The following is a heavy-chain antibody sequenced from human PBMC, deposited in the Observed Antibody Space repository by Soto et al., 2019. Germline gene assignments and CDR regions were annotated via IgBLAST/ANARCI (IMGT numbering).Heavy chain of an antibody. CDR2: IYPGDSDT. CDR3: ARHEPTYYDILTGQGGAFDI. Sequence: EVQLVQSGAEVKKPGESLKISCKGSGYSFTSYWIGWVRQMPGKGLEWMGIIYPGDSDTRYSPSFQGQVTISADKSISTAYLQWSSLKASDTAMYYCARHEPTYYDILTGQGGAFDIWGQGTMVTVSS. V-gene: IGHV5-51*01. CDR1: GYSFTSYW. J-gene: IGHJ3*02. D-gene: IGHD3-9*01.